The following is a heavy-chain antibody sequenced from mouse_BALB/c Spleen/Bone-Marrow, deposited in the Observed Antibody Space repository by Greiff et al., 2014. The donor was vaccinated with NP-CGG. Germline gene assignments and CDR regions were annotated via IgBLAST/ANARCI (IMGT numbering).Heavy chain of an antibody. CDR3: ARRDYSFAY. V-gene: IGHV1-54*01. CDR1: GYAFTNYL. D-gene: IGHD2-13*01. CDR2: INPGSGGT. Sequence: QVQLKESGAELVRPGTSVKVSCKASGYAFTNYLIEWVKQRPGQGLEWIGVINPGSGGTNYNEKFKGKATPTADKSSSTAYMQLSSLTSDDSAVYFCARRDYSFAYWGQGTLVTVSA. J-gene: IGHJ3*01.